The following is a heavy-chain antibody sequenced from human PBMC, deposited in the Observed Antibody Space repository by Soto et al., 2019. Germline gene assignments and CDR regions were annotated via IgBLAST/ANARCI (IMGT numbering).Heavy chain of an antibody. D-gene: IGHD3-22*01. Sequence: AALKVSCKGCGYTFTRYGISWVRQAPGQGLEWMGWISAYNGNTNYAQKLQGRVTMTTDTSTSTAYMELRSLRSDDTAVYYCARETYYYDSSGYPLSNAFDIWGQGTMVTV. CDR1: GYTFTRYG. CDR2: ISAYNGNT. J-gene: IGHJ3*02. V-gene: IGHV1-18*04. CDR3: ARETYYYDSSGYPLSNAFDI.